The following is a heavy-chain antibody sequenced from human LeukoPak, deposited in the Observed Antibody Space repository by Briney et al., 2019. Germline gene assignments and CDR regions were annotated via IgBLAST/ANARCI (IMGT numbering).Heavy chain of an antibody. D-gene: IGHD2-2*01. V-gene: IGHV5-51*01. CDR2: IYPGDSDT. CDR3: ARRHSSTSWYYYYYMDV. Sequence: GESLKTSCKGSGYSFTSYWIGWVRQMPGKGLEWMGIIYPGDSDTRYSPSFQGQVTISADKSISTAYLQWSSLKASDTAMYYCARRHSSTSWYYYYYMDVWGKGTTVTVSS. CDR1: GYSFTSYW. J-gene: IGHJ6*03.